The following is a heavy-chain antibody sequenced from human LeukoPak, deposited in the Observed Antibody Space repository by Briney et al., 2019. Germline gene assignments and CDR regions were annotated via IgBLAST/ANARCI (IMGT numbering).Heavy chain of an antibody. D-gene: IGHD3-10*01. CDR1: GFTFSSYA. CDR3: AKDLGPGTMVRGVIITPGALYGMDV. V-gene: IGHV3-23*01. J-gene: IGHJ6*04. CDR2: ISGSGGST. Sequence: GGSLRLSCAASGFTFSSYAMSWVRQAPGKGLEWVSAISGSGGSTYYADSVKGRFTISRDNSKNTLYLQMNSLRAEDTAVYYCAKDLGPGTMVRGVIITPGALYGMDVWGKGTTVTVSS.